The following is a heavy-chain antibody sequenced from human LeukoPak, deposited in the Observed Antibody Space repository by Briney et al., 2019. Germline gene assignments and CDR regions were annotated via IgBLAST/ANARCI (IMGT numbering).Heavy chain of an antibody. Sequence: ASVKVSCKASGYTFTSYYMHWVRQAPGQGLEWMGIISPSGGSTSYAQKFQGRVTMTRDTSTSTVYMELSSLRSEDTAVYYCASRSPSMKPYMNYYYYYMDVWGKGTTVTVSS. CDR3: ASRSPSMKPYMNYYYYYMDV. J-gene: IGHJ6*03. CDR1: GYTFTSYY. CDR2: ISPSGGST. D-gene: IGHD2/OR15-2a*01. V-gene: IGHV1-46*01.